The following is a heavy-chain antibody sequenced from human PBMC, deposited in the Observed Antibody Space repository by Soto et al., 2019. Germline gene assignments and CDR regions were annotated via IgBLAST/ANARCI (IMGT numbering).Heavy chain of an antibody. CDR2: IYYSGSS. CDR3: ARGRARWRGYFDS. J-gene: IGHJ4*02. V-gene: IGHV4-30-4*08. D-gene: IGHD2-15*01. CDR1: GGSISGDYY. Sequence: SETLSLTCSVSGGSISGDYYWSWIRQSPEKGLEWIGYIYYSGSSYSNPALQSRLSMSLDTSKNQFSLKLRSVTAADTAVYYCARGRARWRGYFDSWGQGALVTVSS.